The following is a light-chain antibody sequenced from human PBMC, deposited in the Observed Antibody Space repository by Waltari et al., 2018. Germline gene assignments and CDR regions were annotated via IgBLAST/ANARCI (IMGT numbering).Light chain of an antibody. J-gene: IGKJ1*01. CDR3: QQYDNYWT. V-gene: IGKV1-5*03. CDR2: NAS. CDR1: QSISYW. Sequence: DIQMTQYPHTLSASVGDRVTITCRSSQSISYWLSLYQQKPGKAPKLLIYNASNLESGVPSRFSCSGSGTEFTLTISILQPDDFATYYFQQYDNYWTFGQGTKVEI.